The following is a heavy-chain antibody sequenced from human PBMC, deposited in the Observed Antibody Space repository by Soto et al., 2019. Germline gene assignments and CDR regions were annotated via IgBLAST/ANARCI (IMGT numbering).Heavy chain of an antibody. Sequence: SETLSLTCTVSGGSIYGFYWSWIRQPPGKGLESIGYIYYSGTANYNPSLKGRVTISVDTSKNQFSLNLSSVTAADTAVYYCARHNYGSGSTYFDYWGQGTLVTVSS. D-gene: IGHD3-10*01. J-gene: IGHJ4*02. CDR3: ARHNYGSGSTYFDY. V-gene: IGHV4-59*08. CDR2: IYYSGTA. CDR1: GGSIYGFY.